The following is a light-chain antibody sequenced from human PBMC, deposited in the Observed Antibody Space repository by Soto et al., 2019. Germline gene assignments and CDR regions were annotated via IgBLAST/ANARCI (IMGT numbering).Light chain of an antibody. CDR1: QSVSRSY. J-gene: IGKJ1*01. CDR2: GAS. CDR3: QQYNSWPRT. V-gene: IGKV3-20*01. Sequence: EIVWTQSPGTLSLSPGDRATLSCRASQSVSRSYLGWYQQKPGQAPRLLMYGASIRDAGVPDRFSGSGSGTEFTLTISSLQSEDFAVYYCQQYNSWPRTFGQGTKVDIK.